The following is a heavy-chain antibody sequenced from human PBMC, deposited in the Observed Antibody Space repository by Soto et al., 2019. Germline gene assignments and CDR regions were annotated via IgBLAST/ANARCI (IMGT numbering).Heavy chain of an antibody. J-gene: IGHJ5*02. CDR3: ARGRDIREWLFGPGWFDP. CDR1: GFSLSNARMG. Sequence: KESGPVLVKPTETLTLTCTVSGFSLSNARMGVSWIRQPPGKALEWLAHIFSNDEKSYSTSLKSRLTISKDTSKSQVVLTMTNMDPVDTATYYCARGRDIREWLFGPGWFDPWGQGTLVTVSS. D-gene: IGHD6-19*01. V-gene: IGHV2-26*01. CDR2: IFSNDEK.